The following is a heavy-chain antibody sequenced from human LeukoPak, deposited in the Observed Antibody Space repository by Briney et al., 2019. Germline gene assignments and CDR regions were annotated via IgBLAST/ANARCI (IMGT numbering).Heavy chain of an antibody. Sequence: TGGSLRLSCAASGFTFTNNGMIWVRQAPGKGLEWVSVISGSGGSTYYADSVKGRFTISRDNSKNTLYLQMNSLRAEDTAVYYCAKGPLLWDWGQGTLVTVSS. V-gene: IGHV3-23*01. CDR2: ISGSGGST. J-gene: IGHJ4*02. CDR3: AKGPLLWD. D-gene: IGHD2/OR15-2a*01. CDR1: GFTFTNNG.